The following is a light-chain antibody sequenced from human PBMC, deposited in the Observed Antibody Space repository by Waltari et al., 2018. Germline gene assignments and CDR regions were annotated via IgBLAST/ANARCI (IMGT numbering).Light chain of an antibody. CDR3: QQTYTTPFT. CDR2: GAS. Sequence: DIQMTQSPSSLSASVGDRVSITCRASQSINSYLNWYQQKPGKAPKLLIYGASSLQSGVPSRFTGSGSGIDFTLTISSLQPEDFATYYCQQTYTTPFTFGPGTKVDIK. J-gene: IGKJ3*01. CDR1: QSINSY. V-gene: IGKV1-39*01.